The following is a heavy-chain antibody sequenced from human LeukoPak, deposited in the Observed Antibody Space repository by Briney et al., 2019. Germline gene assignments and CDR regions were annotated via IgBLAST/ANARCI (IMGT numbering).Heavy chain of an antibody. CDR3: AEVRRRDSKSPGDARVDY. V-gene: IGHV3-23*01. CDR1: GFTFSSYA. J-gene: IGHJ4*02. CDR2: VSGSGGHT. Sequence: PGGSLRLSCAASGFTFSSYAMAWVRQAPGKGLEWVSGVSGSGGHTDYSDSVRGRFTISRDNSDNTVNLQLNSLRAEDTALYYCAEVRRRDSKSPGDARVDYWGQGTLVTVSS.